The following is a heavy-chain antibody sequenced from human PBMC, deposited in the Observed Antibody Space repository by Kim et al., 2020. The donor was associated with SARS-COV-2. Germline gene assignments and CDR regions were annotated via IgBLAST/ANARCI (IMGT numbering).Heavy chain of an antibody. D-gene: IGHD3-16*02. Sequence: GGSLRLSCAASGFTFSSYSMNWVRQAPGKGLEWVSYISSSSSTIYYADSVKGRFTISRDNAKNSLYLQMNSLRDEDTAVYYCARDLYDYVWGSYRFPGWYFDLWGRGTLVTVSS. CDR2: ISSSSSTI. V-gene: IGHV3-48*02. CDR3: ARDLYDYVWGSYRFPGWYFDL. CDR1: GFTFSSYS. J-gene: IGHJ2*01.